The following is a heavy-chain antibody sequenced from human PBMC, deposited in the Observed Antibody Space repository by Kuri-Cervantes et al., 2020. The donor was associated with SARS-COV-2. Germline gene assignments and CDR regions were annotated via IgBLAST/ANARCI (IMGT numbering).Heavy chain of an antibody. D-gene: IGHD5-12*01. Sequence: GGSLRLSCAASGFTFSSYSMNWVRQAPGKGLEWVSYISSSSSTIYYADSVKGRFTISRDNSKNTLYLQMNSLRAEDTAVYYCAKVGMGRYVVATTDYFDYWGQGTLVTVSS. CDR3: AKVGMGRYVVATTDYFDY. J-gene: IGHJ4*02. CDR1: GFTFSSYS. V-gene: IGHV3-48*01. CDR2: ISSSSSTI.